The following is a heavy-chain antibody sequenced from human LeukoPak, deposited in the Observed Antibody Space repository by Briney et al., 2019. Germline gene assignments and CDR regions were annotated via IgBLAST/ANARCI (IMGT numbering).Heavy chain of an antibody. CDR3: ARVLGSYGDSAY. D-gene: IGHD4-17*01. J-gene: IGHJ4*02. CDR2: ITSSSSSM. Sequence: GGSLRLSCAASGFTFSSYSMNWVRQAPGKGLEWISYITSSSSSMFYADSVKGRFTISRDNAQNSLFLEMNSLRAEDTAVYYCARVLGSYGDSAYWGQGTLVTVSS. CDR1: GFTFSSYS. V-gene: IGHV3-48*04.